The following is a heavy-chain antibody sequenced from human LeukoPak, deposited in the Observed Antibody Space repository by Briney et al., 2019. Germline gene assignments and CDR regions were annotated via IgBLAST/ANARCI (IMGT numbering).Heavy chain of an antibody. V-gene: IGHV4-34*01. Sequence: PSETLSLTCAVYGGSFSGYYWSWIRQPPGKGLEWIGEINHSGSTNYNPSPKSRVTISVDTSKNQFSLKLSSVTAADTAVYYCARLPGYCSSTSCYGTDYWGQGTLVTVSS. J-gene: IGHJ4*02. CDR3: ARLPGYCSSTSCYGTDY. CDR2: INHSGST. D-gene: IGHD2-2*01. CDR1: GGSFSGYY.